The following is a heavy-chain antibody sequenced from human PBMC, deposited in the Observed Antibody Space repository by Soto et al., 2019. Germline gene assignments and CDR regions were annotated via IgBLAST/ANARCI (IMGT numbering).Heavy chain of an antibody. CDR2: ISSSSSYI. J-gene: IGHJ4*02. D-gene: IGHD3-3*01. V-gene: IGHV3-21*01. CDR1: GFTFSSYS. CDR3: ARGYDFWSGYYRYFDY. Sequence: GGSLRLSCAASGFTFSSYSMNWVRQAPGKGLEWVSSISSSSSYIYYADSVKGRFTISRDNAKNSLYLQMNSLRAEDTAVYYCARGYDFWSGYYRYFDYWGQGTLVTVSA.